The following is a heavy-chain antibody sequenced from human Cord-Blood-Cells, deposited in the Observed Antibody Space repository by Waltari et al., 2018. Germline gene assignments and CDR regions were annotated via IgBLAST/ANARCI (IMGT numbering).Heavy chain of an antibody. J-gene: IGHJ4*02. CDR3: ARGPLRGYDPDIVVVVAAYDY. CDR1: GGSFSGYY. CDR2: INHSGST. V-gene: IGHV4-34*01. Sequence: QVQLQQWGAGLLKPSETLSLTCAVYGGSFSGYYWSWIRQPPGKGLEWIGEINHSGSTNYNPSLKSRVTISVDTSKNQFSLKLSSVTAADTAVYYCARGPLRGYDPDIVVVVAAYDYWGQGTLVTVSS. D-gene: IGHD2-15*01.